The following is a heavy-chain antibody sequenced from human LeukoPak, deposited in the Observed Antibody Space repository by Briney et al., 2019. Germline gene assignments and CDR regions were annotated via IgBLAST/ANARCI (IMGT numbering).Heavy chain of an antibody. J-gene: IGHJ4*02. Sequence: GGSLRLSCAASGFTFSDYYMDWVRQTPGKGLEWIGRTRNKARSYTTEYAASAKGRFTISRDDSKNSLCLQMNSLKTEDTAVYFCARASSTTISHYTFADWGQGTLVTVSS. V-gene: IGHV3-72*01. CDR2: TRNKARSYTT. CDR1: GFTFSDYY. CDR3: ARASSTTISHYTFAD. D-gene: IGHD1-26*01.